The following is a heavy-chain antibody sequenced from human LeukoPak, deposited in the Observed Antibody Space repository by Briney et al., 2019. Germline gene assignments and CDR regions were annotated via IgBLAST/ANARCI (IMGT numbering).Heavy chain of an antibody. CDR3: ARDRDGDSSGYYYY. CDR1: GYTLTELS. Sequence: GASVKVSCKVSGYTLTELSMHWVRQAPGQGLEWMGGIIPIFGTANYAQKFQGRVTITADESTSTAYMELSSLRSEDTAVYYCARDRDGDSSGYYYYWGQGTLVTVSS. CDR2: IIPIFGTA. D-gene: IGHD3-22*01. V-gene: IGHV1-69*13. J-gene: IGHJ4*02.